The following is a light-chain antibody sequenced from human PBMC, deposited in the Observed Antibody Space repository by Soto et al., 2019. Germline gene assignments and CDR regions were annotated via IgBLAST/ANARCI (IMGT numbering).Light chain of an antibody. CDR2: GAS. J-gene: IGKJ4*01. CDR3: QQFSSYPLT. Sequence: EIVMTQSPATLSVSPGERATLYCRASQSVSSNLGWYQHKPGQAPRLLIYGASTRATGIPARFSGSGSGTDFTLTISRLEPEDFAVYYCQQFSSYPLTFGGGTKVDIK. V-gene: IGKV3-15*01. CDR1: QSVSSN.